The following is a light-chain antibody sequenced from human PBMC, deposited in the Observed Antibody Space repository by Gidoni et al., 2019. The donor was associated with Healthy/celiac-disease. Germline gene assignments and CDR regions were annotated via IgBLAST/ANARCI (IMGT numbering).Light chain of an antibody. CDR2: DAS. Sequence: EIVLTQSPATLSLSPGESVTLSCRASQSIGSQLAWYQHKPGQPPRLLIYDASNRATGIPARFSGSGSGTDFTLSITSLEPEDFAVYYCQQRSTWPLTFGGGTKVEIK. J-gene: IGKJ4*01. V-gene: IGKV3-11*01. CDR1: QSIGSQ. CDR3: QQRSTWPLT.